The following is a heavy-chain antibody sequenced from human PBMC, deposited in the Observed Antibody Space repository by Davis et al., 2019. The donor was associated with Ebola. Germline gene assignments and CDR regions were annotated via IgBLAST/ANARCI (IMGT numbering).Heavy chain of an antibody. CDR2: NRNKANGYST. D-gene: IGHD3-22*01. J-gene: IGHJ4*02. CDR1: GFTFSSYE. Sequence: PGGSLRLSCAASGFTFSSYEMNWVRQAPGKGLEWVGRNRNKANGYSTEYAASVKGRFSVSSDDSKNSLYLQMNSLKVEDTAVYYCATNRDSSGYSDDNYWGQGTLVTVSS. CDR3: ATNRDSSGYSDDNY. V-gene: IGHV3-72*01.